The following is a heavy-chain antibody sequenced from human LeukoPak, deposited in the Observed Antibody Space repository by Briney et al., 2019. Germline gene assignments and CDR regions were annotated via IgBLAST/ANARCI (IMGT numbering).Heavy chain of an antibody. CDR1: GGSISSYF. V-gene: IGHV4-34*01. CDR3: ASVALATSNFNY. CDR2: INHSGIT. J-gene: IGHJ4*02. Sequence: SETLSLTCSVSGGSISSYFYTWIRQPPGKGLEWIGEINHSGITNHNPSLKSRVTISVDTSKNEISLKVTSVSAADTAVYYCASVALATSNFNYWGQGILVTVSS. D-gene: IGHD5-24*01.